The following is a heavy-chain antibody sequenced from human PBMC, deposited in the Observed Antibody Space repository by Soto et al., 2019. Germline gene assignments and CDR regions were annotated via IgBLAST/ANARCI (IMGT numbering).Heavy chain of an antibody. J-gene: IGHJ3*02. Sequence: QVQLVQSGAEVKKPGASVKVSCKASGYTFTSYDINWVRQATGQGLEWRGWMNPNSGNTGYAQKFPGRATLTRNTPISTAYMELSSLRSEHTAVYYCAVGINYYDSGDDAFDIWGQGTMVTVSS. CDR3: AVGINYYDSGDDAFDI. CDR1: GYTFTSYD. D-gene: IGHD3-10*01. V-gene: IGHV1-8*01. CDR2: MNPNSGNT.